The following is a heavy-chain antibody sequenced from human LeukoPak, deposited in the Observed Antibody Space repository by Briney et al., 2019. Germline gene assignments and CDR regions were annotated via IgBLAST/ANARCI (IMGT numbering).Heavy chain of an antibody. D-gene: IGHD1-14*01. V-gene: IGHV1-8*01. CDR1: GYTFTSYD. CDR3: ARGRGPPDVDY. Sequence: AASVKVSCKASGYTFTSYDINWVRQATGQGLEWMGWMNPNSGNTGYPQKFQDRVTMTRNTSISTAYMELSSLRSEDTAVYYCARGRGPPDVDYWGQGTLVTVSS. J-gene: IGHJ4*02. CDR2: MNPNSGNT.